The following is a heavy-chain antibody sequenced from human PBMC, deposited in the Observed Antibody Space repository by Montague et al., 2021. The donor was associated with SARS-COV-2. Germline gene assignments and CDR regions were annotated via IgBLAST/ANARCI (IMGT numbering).Heavy chain of an antibody. CDR1: GFTFSSYA. D-gene: IGHD2/OR15-2a*01. J-gene: IGHJ6*02. Sequence: SLRLSCAASGFTFSSYAMHWVRQAPGKGLEWVAVISYDRSNKYYADSVKGRFTISRDNSKNTLYLQMNSLRAEDTAVYYCARVLGGYYGMDGWGQGTTVTVSS. CDR3: ARVLGGYYGMDG. V-gene: IGHV3-30-3*01. CDR2: ISYDRSNK.